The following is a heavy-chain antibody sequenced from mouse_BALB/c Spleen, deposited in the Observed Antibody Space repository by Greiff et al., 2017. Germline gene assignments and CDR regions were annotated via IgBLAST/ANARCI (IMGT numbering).Heavy chain of an antibody. CDR2: ISYSGST. CDR1: GYSITSDYA. CDR3: AREGIYYYGSSEYFDY. J-gene: IGHJ2*01. D-gene: IGHD1-1*01. V-gene: IGHV3-2*02. Sequence: EVKLEESGPGLVKPSQSLSLTCTVTGYSITSDYAWNWIRQFPGNKLEWMGYISYSGSTSYNPSLKSRISITRDTSKNQFFLQLNSVTTEDTATYYCAREGIYYYGSSEYFDYWGQGTTLTVSS.